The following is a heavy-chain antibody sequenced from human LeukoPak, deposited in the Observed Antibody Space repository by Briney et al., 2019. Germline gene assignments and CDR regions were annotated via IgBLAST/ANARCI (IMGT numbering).Heavy chain of an antibody. CDR1: GYTFTGYY. CDR3: ARGGRDGYNSVDC. CDR2: INPNRGGT. Sequence: EASVKVSCKASGYTFTGYYMHWVRQAPGQGLEWMGWINPNRGGTNYPQKFQGRVTVTRDTSISTAYMELSRLISDDTAVYYCARGGRDGYNSVDCWGQGTLVTVSS. D-gene: IGHD5-12*01. J-gene: IGHJ4*02. V-gene: IGHV1-2*02.